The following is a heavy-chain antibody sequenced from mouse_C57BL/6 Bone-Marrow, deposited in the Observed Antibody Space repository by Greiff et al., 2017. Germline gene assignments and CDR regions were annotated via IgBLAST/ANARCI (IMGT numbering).Heavy chain of an antibody. Sequence: QVQLQQSGAELVRPGASVTLSCKASGYTFPDYEMHWVKQTPVHGLEWIGAIDPETGGTAYNQKFKGKAILTADKSSSTAYMELRSLTSEDSAVYYCTRGDYDYAWFAYWGQGTLVTVSA. D-gene: IGHD2-4*01. J-gene: IGHJ3*01. V-gene: IGHV1-15*01. CDR2: IDPETGGT. CDR3: TRGDYDYAWFAY. CDR1: GYTFPDYE.